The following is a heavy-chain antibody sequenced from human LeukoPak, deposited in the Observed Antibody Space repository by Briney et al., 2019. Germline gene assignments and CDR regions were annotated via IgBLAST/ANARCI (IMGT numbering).Heavy chain of an antibody. Sequence: ASVKVSRKASGYTLTSYYIHWVRQAPGQGLEWMGIINPSGGSTSYAQKFQGRVTMTRDTSTSTVYMELSSLTSEDTAVYYCARESVRITASGRGAFDIWGQGTMVTVSS. CDR1: GYTLTSYY. J-gene: IGHJ3*02. D-gene: IGHD3-10*01. CDR3: ARESVRITASGRGAFDI. V-gene: IGHV1-46*01. CDR2: INPSGGST.